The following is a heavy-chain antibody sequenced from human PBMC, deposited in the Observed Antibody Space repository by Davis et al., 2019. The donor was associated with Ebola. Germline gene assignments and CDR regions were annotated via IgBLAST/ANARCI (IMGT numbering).Heavy chain of an antibody. CDR3: ARMADTTVTSRGFDY. J-gene: IGHJ4*02. Sequence: SGPTLVKPTQTFTLTCTFSGFSLTTRGVGVGWIRQPPGKALEWLALIYWDDDKRYSPSLKSRLTITKDTSKNQVVLTLTNVDPVDTATYYCARMADTTVTSRGFDYWGQGTLVTVSS. CDR1: GFSLTTRGVG. CDR2: IYWDDDK. D-gene: IGHD4-17*01. V-gene: IGHV2-5*02.